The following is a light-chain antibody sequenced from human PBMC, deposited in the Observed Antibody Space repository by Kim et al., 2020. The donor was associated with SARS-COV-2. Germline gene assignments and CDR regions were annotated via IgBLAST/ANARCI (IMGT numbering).Light chain of an antibody. CDR1: QSISRW. CDR2: EAS. J-gene: IGKJ1*01. V-gene: IGKV1-5*03. CDR3: HQYDSYPWT. Sequence: GDRVTITCRASQSISRWLDWYQQKPGKAPKLLIHEASNSENGVPSRFSGSGSGTEFTLTIQSLQPDDIATYYCHQYDSYPWTFGLGTKVDIK.